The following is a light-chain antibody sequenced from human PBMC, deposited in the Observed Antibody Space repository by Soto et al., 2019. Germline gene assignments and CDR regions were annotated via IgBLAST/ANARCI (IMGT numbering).Light chain of an antibody. CDR3: LQDYDYPWT. Sequence: AIQMTQSPSSLSASVGDRVTVTCRASQGVGNDLGWYQHKPGKAPKLLIFAASTLQTGVPSRFSGSGSGTDFTRTISGLQAEGSATDYFLQDYDYPWTFGQGTKVEVK. CDR2: AAS. V-gene: IGKV1-6*01. J-gene: IGKJ1*01. CDR1: QGVGND.